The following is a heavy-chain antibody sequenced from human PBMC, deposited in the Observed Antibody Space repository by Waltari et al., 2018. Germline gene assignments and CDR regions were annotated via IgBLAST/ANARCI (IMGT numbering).Heavy chain of an antibody. V-gene: IGHV4-39*07. J-gene: IGHJ4*02. CDR3: AREGGSYRQFDY. Sequence: QLQLQESGPGLVQPSETLSLTCTVSGGSISSSSYFWGWIRQPPGKGLEWIGSIYYSGSTYYNPSLKSRVTISVDTSKNQFSLKLSSVTAADTAVYYCAREGGSYRQFDYWGQGTLITVSS. CDR1: GGSISSSSYF. CDR2: IYYSGST. D-gene: IGHD1-26*01.